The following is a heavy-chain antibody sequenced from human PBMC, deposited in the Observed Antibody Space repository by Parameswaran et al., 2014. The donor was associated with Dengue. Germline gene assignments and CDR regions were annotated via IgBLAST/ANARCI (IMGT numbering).Heavy chain of an antibody. J-gene: IGHJ4*02. Sequence: WIRQPPGKGLEWIGFIYYMGETNYNPSLKSRVTISIDMSKNQLSLKLRSVTAADTATYYCAREDQGSDSGTYFSHWGQGTQVTVSS. CDR2: IYYMGET. D-gene: IGHD1-26*01. V-gene: IGHV4-59*01. CDR3: AREDQGSDSGTYFSH.